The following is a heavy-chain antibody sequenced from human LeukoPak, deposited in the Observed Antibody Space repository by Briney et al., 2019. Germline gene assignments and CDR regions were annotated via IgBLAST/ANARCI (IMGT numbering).Heavy chain of an antibody. CDR3: ARFNSGSYQHYFDY. CDR2: IYYSGST. V-gene: IGHV4-39*07. CDR1: GGSISSSNYY. Sequence: SEALSLTCTVSGGSISSSNYYWGWIRQPPGKGLEWIGSIYYSGSTYYNPSLKSRVTISVDTSKNQFSLKLSSVTAADTAVYYCARFNSGSYQHYFDYWGQGTLVTVSS. D-gene: IGHD1-26*01. J-gene: IGHJ4*02.